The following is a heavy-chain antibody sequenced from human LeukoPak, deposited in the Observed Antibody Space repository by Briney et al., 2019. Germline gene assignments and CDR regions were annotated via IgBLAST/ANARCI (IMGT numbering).Heavy chain of an antibody. D-gene: IGHD1-26*01. J-gene: IGHJ4*02. CDR3: ARVKEWEPMFDY. CDR1: GGSISSSSYY. Sequence: SETLSLTCTVSGGSISSSSYYWGWIRQPPGKGLEWIGSIYYSGSTYYNPSLKSRVTISVDTSKNQFSLKLSSVTAADTAVYYCARVKEWEPMFDYWGQGTLVTVSS. CDR2: IYYSGST. V-gene: IGHV4-39*07.